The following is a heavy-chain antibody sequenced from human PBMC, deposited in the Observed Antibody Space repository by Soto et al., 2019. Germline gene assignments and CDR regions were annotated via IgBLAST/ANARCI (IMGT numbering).Heavy chain of an antibody. V-gene: IGHV4-39*01. CDR1: GGSISSSSYY. Sequence: SETLSLTCTVSGGSISSSSYYWGWIRQPPGKGLEWIGSIYYSGSTYYNPSLKSRVTISVDTSKNQFSLKLSSVTAADTAVYYCARQRAASWFDPWGQGTLVTSPQ. J-gene: IGHJ5*02. D-gene: IGHD2-15*01. CDR2: IYYSGST. CDR3: ARQRAASWFDP.